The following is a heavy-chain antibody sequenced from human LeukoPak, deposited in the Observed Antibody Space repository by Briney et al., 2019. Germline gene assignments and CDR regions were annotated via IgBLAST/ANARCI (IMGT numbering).Heavy chain of an antibody. D-gene: IGHD2-2*01. V-gene: IGHV3-64*01. CDR2: ISSNGGST. Sequence: GGSLRLSCAASGFTFSNYAMYWVRQAPGKGLEYVSAISSNGGSTYYANSVKGRFTISRDNSKNTLYLRMGSLRAEGMAVYYCARYRCSSTSCFVDYWGQGTLVTVSS. CDR3: ARYRCSSTSCFVDY. CDR1: GFTFSNYA. J-gene: IGHJ4*02.